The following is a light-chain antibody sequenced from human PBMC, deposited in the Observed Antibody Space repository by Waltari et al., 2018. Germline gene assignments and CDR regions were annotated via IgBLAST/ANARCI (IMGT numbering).Light chain of an antibody. CDR3: LMWDRTTGV. J-gene: IGLJ3*02. Sequence: SYELTQPLSVSVAPGQTARLTCGGSNIGSQSIHWYQQRPGQAPVLVIYRNYNRPSGIPERFSGSNSGNTATLTINSAQAGDEADYYCLMWDRTTGVFGGGTKLTVL. CDR1: NIGSQS. CDR2: RNY. V-gene: IGLV3-9*01.